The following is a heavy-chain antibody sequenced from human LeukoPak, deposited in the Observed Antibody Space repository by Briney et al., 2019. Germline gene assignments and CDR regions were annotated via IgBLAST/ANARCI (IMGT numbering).Heavy chain of an antibody. D-gene: IGHD2-8*01. CDR1: GGSISSGSYY. J-gene: IGHJ4*02. Sequence: TLSLTCTVSGGSISSGSYYWSWIRQPAGEGLEWIGRIYTSGSTNYNPSLKSRVPISVDTSKNQFSLKLSSVTAADTAVYYCARGLMGAGYYWGQGTLVTVSS. CDR3: ARGLMGAGYY. V-gene: IGHV4-61*02. CDR2: IYTSGST.